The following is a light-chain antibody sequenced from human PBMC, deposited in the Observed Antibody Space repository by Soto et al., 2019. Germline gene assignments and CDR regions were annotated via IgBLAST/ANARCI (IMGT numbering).Light chain of an antibody. J-gene: IGLJ1*01. Sequence: SYELTQPPSVSVAPGQTARITCEGNNIGSKSVHWYQQKPGQAPVLVVYDDSDRPSGIPERFSGSNSGKTATLTISRVEDGDEADYYCQVWDSSSHRGDFGNGTKVTV. CDR1: NIGSKS. CDR3: QVWDSSSHRGD. V-gene: IGLV3-21*02. CDR2: DDS.